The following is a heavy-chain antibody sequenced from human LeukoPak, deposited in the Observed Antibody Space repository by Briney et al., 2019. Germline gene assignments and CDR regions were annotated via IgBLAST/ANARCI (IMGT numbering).Heavy chain of an antibody. J-gene: IGHJ3*02. CDR3: AKTEQWLDDAFDI. Sequence: QTGGSLRLSCAASGFTFSSYAMSWVRQAPGKGLEWVSAISGSGGSTHYADSVKGRFTISRDNSKNTLYLQMNSLRAEDTAVYYCAKTEQWLDDAFDIWGQGTMVTVSS. V-gene: IGHV3-23*01. CDR1: GFTFSSYA. CDR2: ISGSGGST. D-gene: IGHD6-19*01.